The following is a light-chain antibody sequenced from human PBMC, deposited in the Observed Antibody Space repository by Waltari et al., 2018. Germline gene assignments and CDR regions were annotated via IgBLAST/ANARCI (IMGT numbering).Light chain of an antibody. CDR3: ASWDDSLNGHWV. CDR1: ASNIGGNL. J-gene: IGLJ3*02. Sequence: QSVLTQPPSASGTPGQRVTISCSGSASNIGGNLVTWYQPLPGKAPKLLIYRSDQRPSGVPDRFSASKTGTSASLAISGLQSEDEADYFCASWDDSLNGHWVFGGGTKVTVL. CDR2: RSD. V-gene: IGLV1-44*01.